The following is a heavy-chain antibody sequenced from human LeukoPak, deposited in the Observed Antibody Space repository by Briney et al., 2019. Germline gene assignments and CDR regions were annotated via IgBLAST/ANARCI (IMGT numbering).Heavy chain of an antibody. CDR3: ARDQWERSFFEY. V-gene: IGHV1-18*01. CDR1: GYTFTSYG. CDR2: ISAHNGNT. J-gene: IGHJ4*02. D-gene: IGHD1-1*01. Sequence: ASVKVSCKASGYTFTSYGISWVRQAPRQGLEWVGWISAHNGNTHYAQKLRDRVTMTTDTSTSTAYMELRSLRSDDTAVYYCARDQWERSFFEYWGQGTLVTVSS.